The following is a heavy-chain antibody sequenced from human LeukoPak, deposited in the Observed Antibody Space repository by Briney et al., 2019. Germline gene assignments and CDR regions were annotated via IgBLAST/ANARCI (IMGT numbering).Heavy chain of an antibody. J-gene: IGHJ4*02. CDR3: AKGGSMGYSYAKSGDY. CDR1: GFTFSSYG. Sequence: GGSLRLSCAASGFTFSSYGMHWVRQAPGKGLEWVAVISYDGSNKYYADSVKGRFTISRDNSKNTLYLQMNSLRAEDTAVYYCAKGGSMGYSYAKSGDYWGQGTLVTVSS. CDR2: ISYDGSNK. V-gene: IGHV3-30*18. D-gene: IGHD5-18*01.